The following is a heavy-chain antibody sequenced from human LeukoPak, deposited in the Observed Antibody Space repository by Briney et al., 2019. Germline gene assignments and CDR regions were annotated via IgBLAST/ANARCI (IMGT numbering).Heavy chain of an antibody. J-gene: IGHJ4*02. V-gene: IGHV4-59*12. CDR3: ARRAAALDS. D-gene: IGHD6-13*01. Sequence: SETLSLTCSVSGASISRYYWSWIRQPPGKGLEWIGYFHHSGNTNYSPHLSSRITMSVDTSKNQFSLRLNSVTAADTAIYYCARRAAALDSWGQGTLVTVSS. CDR2: FHHSGNT. CDR1: GASISRYY.